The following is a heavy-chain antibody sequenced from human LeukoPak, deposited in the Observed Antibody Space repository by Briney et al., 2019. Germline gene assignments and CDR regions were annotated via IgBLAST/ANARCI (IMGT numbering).Heavy chain of an antibody. CDR2: IHYSGST. D-gene: IGHD3-16*01. J-gene: IGHJ5*02. CDR1: GGSISSYY. Sequence: SEALSLTCTVSGGSISSYYWSWIRQSPGKGLEWIGYIHYSGSTNYNPSLKSRVTISVDTSKNQFSLRLNSVTAADTALYYCARGSRGGYNWFDPWGQGTLVIVSS. CDR3: ARGSRGGYNWFDP. V-gene: IGHV4-59*01.